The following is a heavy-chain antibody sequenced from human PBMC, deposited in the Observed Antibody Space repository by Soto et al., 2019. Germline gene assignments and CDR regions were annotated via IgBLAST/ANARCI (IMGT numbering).Heavy chain of an antibody. V-gene: IGHV3-30-3*01. CDR3: ARDPPPPRGGFAY. CDR2: ISYDGSNK. D-gene: IGHD2-15*01. J-gene: IGHJ4*02. Sequence: QVQLVESGGGVVQPGRSLRLACAASGFTFSSYAMHWVRQAPGKGLEWVAVISYDGSNKYYADSVKGRFTISRDNSKTTLYLQMNSLRAEDTAVYYCARDPPPPRGGFAYWGQGTLVTVSS. CDR1: GFTFSSYA.